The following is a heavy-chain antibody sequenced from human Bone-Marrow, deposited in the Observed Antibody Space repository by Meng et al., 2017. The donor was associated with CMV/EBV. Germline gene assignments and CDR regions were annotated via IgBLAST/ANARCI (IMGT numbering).Heavy chain of an antibody. D-gene: IGHD3-10*01. CDR1: GFTFSGSA. CDR3: TADMVRGVIGYDAFDI. CDR2: IRSKANSYAT. Sequence: GESLKISCAASGFTFSGSAMHWVRQASGKGLEWVGRIRSKANSYATAYAATVKGRFTISRDDSKNTAYLQMNSLKTEDTAVYHCTADMVRGVIGYDAFDIWGQGTMVTVSS. V-gene: IGHV3-73*01. J-gene: IGHJ3*02.